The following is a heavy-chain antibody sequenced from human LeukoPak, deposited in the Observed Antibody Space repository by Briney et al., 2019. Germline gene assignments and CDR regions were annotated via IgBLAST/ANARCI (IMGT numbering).Heavy chain of an antibody. D-gene: IGHD6-19*01. CDR1: GGSLSAYY. CDR2: INHSGRT. CDR3: ARAGWGCSGWYDDS. J-gene: IGHJ4*02. Sequence: PSETLSLTCGVNGGSLSAYYWSWIRQSPGKGLEWIGEINHSGRTNYNPSLKSRVTILVDTSKNQLSLKMSSVTAADTAIYYCARAGWGCSGWYDDSWGQGTLVTVSS. V-gene: IGHV4-34*01.